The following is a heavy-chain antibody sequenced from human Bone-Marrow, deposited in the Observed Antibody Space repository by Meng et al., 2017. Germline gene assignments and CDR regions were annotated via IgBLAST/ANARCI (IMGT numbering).Heavy chain of an antibody. J-gene: IGHJ4*02. V-gene: IGHV3-74*01. CDR2: INTDGTTT. D-gene: IGHD2-15*01. CDR3: ARDVAGRGGY. Sequence: ESRKISGAASGFTFSSYWMHWVRQAPGKGLVWVSRINTDGTTTTYADSVKGRFTISRDNANNTLFLQMNSLRGDDTTVYYCARDVAGRGGYWGQGTLVTVSS. CDR1: GFTFSSYW.